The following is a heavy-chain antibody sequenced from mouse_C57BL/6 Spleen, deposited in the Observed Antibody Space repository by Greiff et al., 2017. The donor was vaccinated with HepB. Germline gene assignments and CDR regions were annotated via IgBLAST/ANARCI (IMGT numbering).Heavy chain of an antibody. CDR1: GYAFSSYW. J-gene: IGHJ3*01. V-gene: IGHV1-80*01. CDR3: ARGDSNYGFAY. Sequence: VKLVESGAELVKPGASVKISCKASGYAFSSYWMNWVKQRPGKGLEWIGQIYPGDGDTNYNGKFKGKATLTADKSSSTAYMQLSSLTSEDSAVYFCARGDSNYGFAYWGQGTLVTVSA. CDR2: IYPGDGDT. D-gene: IGHD2-5*01.